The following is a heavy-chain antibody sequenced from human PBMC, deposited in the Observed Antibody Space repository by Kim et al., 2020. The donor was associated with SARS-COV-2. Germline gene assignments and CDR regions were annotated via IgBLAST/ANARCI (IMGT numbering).Heavy chain of an antibody. Sequence: SGSQTYNPSLKKRVTMSVATSKNQFSLELSSVTAANTAVYYCARGRGVAYWGQGTLVTVSS. J-gene: IGHJ4*02. D-gene: IGHD5-12*01. CDR2: SGSQ. V-gene: IGHV4-34*01. CDR3: ARGRGVAY.